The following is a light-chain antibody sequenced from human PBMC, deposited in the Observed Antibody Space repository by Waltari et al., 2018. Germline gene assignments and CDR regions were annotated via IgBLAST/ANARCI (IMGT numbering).Light chain of an antibody. CDR3: AAWDDSLNGPV. CDR1: TSNVGGNS. V-gene: IGLV1-44*01. J-gene: IGLJ3*02. Sequence: QSFLPQSPPPSGAPGQPVTIPCSGGTSNVGGNSLDWNQQFPGAAPNPPTYINNGRPSGVSDRFSGSKSGTSASLAISNLQSDDEADYYCAAWDDSLNGPVFGGGTKVTV. CDR2: INN.